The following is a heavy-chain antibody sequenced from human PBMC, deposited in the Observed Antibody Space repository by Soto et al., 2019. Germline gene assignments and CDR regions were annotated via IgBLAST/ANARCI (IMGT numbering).Heavy chain of an antibody. CDR3: ARDGRLELRFYPYYGMDV. CDR2: ISGSGGST. CDR1: GFTFSSYA. V-gene: IGHV3-23*01. Sequence: GGSLRLSCAASGFTFSSYAMSWVRQAPGKGLEWVSAISGSGGSTYYADSVKGRFTISRDNSKNTLYLQMKSLRAEDTAVYYCARDGRLELRFYPYYGMDVWGQGTTVTVSS. J-gene: IGHJ6*02. D-gene: IGHD1-7*01.